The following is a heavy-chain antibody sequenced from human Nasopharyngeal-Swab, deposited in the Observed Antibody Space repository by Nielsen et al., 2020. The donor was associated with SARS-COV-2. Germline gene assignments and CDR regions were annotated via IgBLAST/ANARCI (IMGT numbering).Heavy chain of an antibody. V-gene: IGHV4-34*01. CDR2: ITRSGNT. CDR3: ARVNNGGGIVPASYSFFMDV. CDR1: GASFSGYY. J-gene: IGHJ6*03. D-gene: IGHD2-2*01. Sequence: SETLSLTCGLNGASFSGYYWGWIRQPPGKGLEWIGDITRSGNTNYNPALRSRVTIFVATSKGEFSLKLTSVTAADTAIYFCARVNNGGGIVPASYSFFMDVWGKGTSVAVSS.